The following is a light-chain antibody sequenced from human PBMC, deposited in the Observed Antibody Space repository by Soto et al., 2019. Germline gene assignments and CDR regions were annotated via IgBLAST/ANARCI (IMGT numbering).Light chain of an antibody. J-gene: IGKJ5*01. CDR1: QSVSSY. Sequence: EIVLTQSPATLSLSPGERATLSCRASQSVSSYLAWYQQKPGQAPRLLIYDASNRATGIPARFSGSGSGPDFNVTISSQEPEDFAVYYCQQRSNWPPSITFGQGTRLEIK. CDR2: DAS. CDR3: QQRSNWPPSIT. V-gene: IGKV3-11*01.